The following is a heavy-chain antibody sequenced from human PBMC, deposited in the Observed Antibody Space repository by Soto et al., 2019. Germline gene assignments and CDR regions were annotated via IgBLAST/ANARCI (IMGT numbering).Heavy chain of an antibody. V-gene: IGHV3-23*01. D-gene: IGHD2-21*01. CDR3: AKDLIPSRKVILLIPSLDY. CDR1: GFTFSNYA. J-gene: IGHJ4*02. Sequence: GGSLRLSCAASGFTFSNYAMSWVRQAPGKGLEWVSVISGSGGSTYYAEAVKGRFTISRDNSKNTLHLQMNSLSAEDTAVYYCAKDLIPSRKVILLIPSLDYCGQGTLVTVSS. CDR2: ISGSGGST.